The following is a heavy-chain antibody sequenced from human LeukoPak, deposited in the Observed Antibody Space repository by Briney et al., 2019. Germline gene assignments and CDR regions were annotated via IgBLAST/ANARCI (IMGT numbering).Heavy chain of an antibody. V-gene: IGHV4-4*02. CDR2: IYHSGST. J-gene: IGHJ4*02. D-gene: IGHD2-2*01. Sequence: SETLSLTCAVSGGSISSSNWWSWVRPPPGKGLEWIGEIYHSGSTNYNPSLKSRDTISVDKSKNQFSLKLSSVTAADTAVYYCARGGQSRYCSSTSCYDYWGQGTLVTVSS. CDR1: GGSISSSNW. CDR3: ARGGQSRYCSSTSCYDY.